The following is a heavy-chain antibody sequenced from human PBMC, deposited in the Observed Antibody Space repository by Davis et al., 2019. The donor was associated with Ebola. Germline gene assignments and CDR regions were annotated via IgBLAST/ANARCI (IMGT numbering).Heavy chain of an antibody. Sequence: GESLKISCAASGFTFSSYWMSWVRQAPGKGLEWVANIKQDGSEKYYVDSVKGRFTISRDNAKNSLYLQMNSLRAEDTAVYYCARDRTKIKRLLWFRENWFDPWGQGTLVTVSS. CDR2: IKQDGSEK. D-gene: IGHD3-10*01. CDR1: GFTFSSYW. V-gene: IGHV3-7*01. CDR3: ARDRTKIKRLLWFRENWFDP. J-gene: IGHJ5*02.